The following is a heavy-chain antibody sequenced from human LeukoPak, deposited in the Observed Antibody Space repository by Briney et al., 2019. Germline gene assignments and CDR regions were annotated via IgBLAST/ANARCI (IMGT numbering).Heavy chain of an antibody. D-gene: IGHD3-22*01. CDR1: GFTFSSYW. V-gene: IGHV3-7*03. Sequence: GGSLRLSCAASGFTFSSYWMSWVRQAPGKGLEWVANIKQDGSEKYYVDSVKGRFTISRDNAKNSLYLQMNSLRAEDTAVYYCAKSLPGRNYYDSSGYVGYWGQGTLVTVSS. CDR3: AKSLPGRNYYDSSGYVGY. CDR2: IKQDGSEK. J-gene: IGHJ4*02.